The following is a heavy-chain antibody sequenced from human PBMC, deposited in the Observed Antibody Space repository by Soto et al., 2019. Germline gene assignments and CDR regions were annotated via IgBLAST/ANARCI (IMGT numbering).Heavy chain of an antibody. CDR1: GFTFSSYG. CDR2: IWYDGSNK. D-gene: IGHD3-3*01. CDR3: ARDRSRYYDFWSGYVHYYGMDV. Sequence: GGSLRLSCAASGFTFSSYGMHWVRQAPGKGLEWVAVIWYDGSNKYYADSVKGRFTISRDNSKNTLYLQMNSLRAEDTAVYYCARDRSRYYDFWSGYVHYYGMDVWGQGTTVTVSS. J-gene: IGHJ6*02. V-gene: IGHV3-33*01.